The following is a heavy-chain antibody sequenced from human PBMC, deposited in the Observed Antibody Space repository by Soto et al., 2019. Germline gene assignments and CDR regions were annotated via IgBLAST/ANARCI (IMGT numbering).Heavy chain of an antibody. CDR3: AKDLHSSSSEPNWFDP. D-gene: IGHD6-13*01. J-gene: IGHJ5*02. CDR2: ISGSGGST. V-gene: IGHV3-23*01. Sequence: EVQLLESGGGLVQPGGSLRLSCAASGFTFSSYAMSWVRQAPGKGLEWVSAISGSGGSTYYADSVKGRFTISRDNSKNTLYLQMNSLRAEDTAVYYCAKDLHSSSSEPNWFDPWGQGTLVTVSS. CDR1: GFTFSSYA.